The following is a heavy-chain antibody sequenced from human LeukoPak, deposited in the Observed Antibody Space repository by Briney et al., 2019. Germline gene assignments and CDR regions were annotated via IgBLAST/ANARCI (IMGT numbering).Heavy chain of an antibody. Sequence: GGSLRLSCAASGFTFSSYAMHWVRQAPGKGLEWVAVISYDGSNKYYADSVKGRFTISRDNSKNTLYLQMNSLRAEDTAVYYCARDRYSSSHEYFQHWGQGTLVTVSS. J-gene: IGHJ1*01. CDR1: GFTFSSYA. CDR3: ARDRYSSSHEYFQH. CDR2: ISYDGSNK. D-gene: IGHD6-13*01. V-gene: IGHV3-30-3*01.